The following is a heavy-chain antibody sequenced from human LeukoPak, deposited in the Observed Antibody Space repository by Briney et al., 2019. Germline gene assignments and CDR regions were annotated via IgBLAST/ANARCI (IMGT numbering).Heavy chain of an antibody. J-gene: IGHJ4*02. D-gene: IGHD4-17*01. CDR3: ARLPVTTLYYFDY. CDR1: GGSISSSSYY. CDR2: IYYSGST. V-gene: IGHV4-39*01. Sequence: SETLSLTCTASGGSISSSSYYWGWIRQPPGKGLEWIGSIYYSGSTYYNPSLKSRVTISVDTSKNQFSLKLSSVTAADTAVYYCARLPVTTLYYFDYWGQGTLVTVSS.